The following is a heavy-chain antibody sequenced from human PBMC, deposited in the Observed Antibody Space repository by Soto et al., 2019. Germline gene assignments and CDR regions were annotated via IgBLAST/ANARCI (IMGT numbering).Heavy chain of an antibody. Sequence: QVQLQESGPGLVKPSETLSLTCTVSGGSISSYYWSWIRQPPGKGLEWIGYIYYSGSTNYNPSLKSRVTISVDTSKNLSSLKLSSVTAADTAVYYCALTYGEKKDAFDIWGQGTMVTVSS. V-gene: IGHV4-59*01. CDR1: GGSISSYY. J-gene: IGHJ3*02. D-gene: IGHD3-10*01. CDR2: IYYSGST. CDR3: ALTYGEKKDAFDI.